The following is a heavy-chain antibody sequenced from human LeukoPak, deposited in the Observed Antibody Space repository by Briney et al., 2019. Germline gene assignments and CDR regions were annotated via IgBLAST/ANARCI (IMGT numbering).Heavy chain of an antibody. V-gene: IGHV3-7*04. Sequence: PGGSLRLTCAVSGFTFSNYWMSWVRQAPGKGLEWVANINQDGSEKNYVDAVKGRFTISRDNAKNLVYLQMISLRAEDTAVYYCARNYYLYFDYWGRGTLVTVSS. CDR1: GFTFSNYW. J-gene: IGHJ4*02. D-gene: IGHD3-10*01. CDR2: INQDGSEK. CDR3: ARNYYLYFDY.